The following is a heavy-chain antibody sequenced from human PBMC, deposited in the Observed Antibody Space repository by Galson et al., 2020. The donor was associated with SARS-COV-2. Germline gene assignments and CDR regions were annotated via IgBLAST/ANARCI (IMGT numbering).Heavy chain of an antibody. J-gene: IGHJ4*02. V-gene: IGHV5-51*01. CDR2: IYPGDSDT. D-gene: IGHD3-16*01. CDR1: GYSFNNYW. CDR3: AKGLRPTAKYYFDY. Sequence: GESLKISCKGSGYSFNNYWIAWVRQVPGKGLELMGIIYPGDSDTTYSPSFQDQVTISADRSISTAYLQWGSLKASDSAIYYCAKGLRPTAKYYFDYWAQGTLVTVSS.